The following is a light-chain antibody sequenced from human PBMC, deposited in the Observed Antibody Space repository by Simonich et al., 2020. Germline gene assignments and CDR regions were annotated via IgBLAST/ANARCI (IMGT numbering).Light chain of an antibody. CDR2: AAS. Sequence: AIQMTQSPSSLSASVGDRVTITCRARQGIRNDLGWYQQKQGKAPKLLIYAASSLQSGVPSRFSGSGSVTDFTLTISSLQPEDFATYYCLQDYNYPVFGPGTKVDIK. J-gene: IGKJ3*01. CDR3: LQDYNYPV. CDR1: QGIRND. V-gene: IGKV1-6*01.